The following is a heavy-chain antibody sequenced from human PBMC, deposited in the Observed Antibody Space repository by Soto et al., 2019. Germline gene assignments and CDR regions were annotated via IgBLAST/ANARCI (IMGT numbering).Heavy chain of an antibody. CDR1: GFTFSSYW. CDR2: INSDGSIT. J-gene: IGHJ4*02. V-gene: IGHV3-74*01. D-gene: IGHD2-15*01. Sequence: EVQLVESGGGLVQPGGSLRLSCAASGFTFSSYWMHWVRQAPGKGLVWVSRINSDGSITSYADSVKGRFTISRDNAKNTLYLQMNRLRAEDTAVYYCFRTSLVVAAATREDYWGQGTLVTVSS. CDR3: FRTSLVVAAATREDY.